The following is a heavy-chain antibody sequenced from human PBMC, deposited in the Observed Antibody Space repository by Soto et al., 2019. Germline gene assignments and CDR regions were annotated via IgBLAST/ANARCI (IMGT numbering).Heavy chain of an antibody. V-gene: IGHV3-74*01. Sequence: GGSLRLSCAASGFTFSSYWMHWVRQAPGKGLVWVSRINSDGNNINYADSVKGRFTITKDTSKNQVVLTMTNMDPVDTATYYCAHVIYCSGGSCYSGVFDYWGQGTLVTVSS. J-gene: IGHJ4*02. CDR1: GFTFSSYW. CDR3: AHVIYCSGGSCYSGVFDY. CDR2: INSDGNNI. D-gene: IGHD2-15*01.